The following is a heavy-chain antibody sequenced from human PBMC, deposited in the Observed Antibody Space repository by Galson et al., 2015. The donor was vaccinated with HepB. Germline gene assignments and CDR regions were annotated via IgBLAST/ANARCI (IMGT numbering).Heavy chain of an antibody. J-gene: IGHJ4*02. CDR3: ARRVLPWSGIDS. CDR2: INHSGNT. CDR1: GGSFSAYY. V-gene: IGHV4-34*01. Sequence: SEPLSLTCAVYGGSFSAYYWTWIRQPPGKGLAWIGEINHSGNTNYNPSLKSRVTMSVDTSKNQFSLKLSSVTAADTAVYYCARRVLPWSGIDSWGQGPLVTVSS. D-gene: IGHD3-10*01.